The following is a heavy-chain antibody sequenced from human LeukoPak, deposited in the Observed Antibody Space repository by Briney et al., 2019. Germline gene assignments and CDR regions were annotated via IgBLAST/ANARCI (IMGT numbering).Heavy chain of an antibody. V-gene: IGHV3-64*01. D-gene: IGHD5-12*01. CDR2: ISSNGGST. CDR1: GFTFSSYG. CDR3: ARDALVATAYYYYYYMDV. Sequence: GGSLRLSCAASGFTFSSYGMHWVRQAPGKGLEYVSAISSNGGSTYYANSVKGRFTISRDNSKNTLYLQMGSLRAEYMAVYYCARDALVATAYYYYYYMDVWGKGTTVTVSS. J-gene: IGHJ6*03.